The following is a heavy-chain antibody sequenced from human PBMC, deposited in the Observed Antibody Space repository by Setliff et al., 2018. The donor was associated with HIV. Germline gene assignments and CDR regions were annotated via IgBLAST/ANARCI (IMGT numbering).Heavy chain of an antibody. CDR1: GFSFSSYT. D-gene: IGHD2-2*01. CDR3: ARDLTDAINWFDP. V-gene: IGHV3-21*01. J-gene: IGHJ5*02. CDR2: IDRGHNYM. Sequence: GGSLRLSCAASGFSFSSYTMNWVRQTPGKGLEWVSSIDRGHNYMYYADSVKGRFTISRDNAKNSLYLEMNSLRVEDTAVYYCARDLTDAINWFDPWGQGTLVTVSS.